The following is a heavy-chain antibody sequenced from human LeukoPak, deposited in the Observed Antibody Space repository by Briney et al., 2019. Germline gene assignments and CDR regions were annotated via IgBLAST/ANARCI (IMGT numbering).Heavy chain of an antibody. CDR1: GGSISTYY. D-gene: IGHD3-22*01. CDR2: IYHSGST. J-gene: IGHJ4*02. V-gene: IGHV4-59*12. Sequence: PSETLSLTCTVSGGSISTYYWNWIRQPPGKGLEWIGYIYHSGSTNYNPSLKSRVTISVDKSKNQFSLKLSSVTAADTAVYYCARGTYYYDSSGYYSPYYFDYWGQGTLVTVSS. CDR3: ARGTYYYDSSGYYSPYYFDY.